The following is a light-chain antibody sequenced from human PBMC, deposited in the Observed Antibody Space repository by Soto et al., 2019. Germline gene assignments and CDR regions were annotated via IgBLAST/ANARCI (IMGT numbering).Light chain of an antibody. CDR1: QDIINN. J-gene: IGKJ5*01. Sequence: DIQMTQSPSSLSASVGDRVTITCQASQDIINNLNWYQHNPGKAPKLLIYDASNLETGVPSRFSGSGSGTDFTFTISSLQPEEIATYYCQKYDNLPITFGQGTRLEIK. V-gene: IGKV1-33*01. CDR3: QKYDNLPIT. CDR2: DAS.